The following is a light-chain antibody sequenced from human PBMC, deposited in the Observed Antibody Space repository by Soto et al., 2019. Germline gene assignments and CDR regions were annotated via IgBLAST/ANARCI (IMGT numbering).Light chain of an antibody. V-gene: IGLV2-8*01. CDR3: RSYAGSNNLGV. CDR1: SSDVGGYNY. J-gene: IGLJ2*01. Sequence: QSVLTQPPSASGSPGQSVTISCTGTSSDVGGYNYVSWYQQHPGKVTKLMIYEVSKRPSGVPDRFSGSKSGNTASLTVSGLQAEDEADSSCRSYAGSNNLGVFGGGTKVTVL. CDR2: EVS.